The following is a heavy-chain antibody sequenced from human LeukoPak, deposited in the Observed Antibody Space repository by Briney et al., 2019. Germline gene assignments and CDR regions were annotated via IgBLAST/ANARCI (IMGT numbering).Heavy chain of an antibody. D-gene: IGHD6-19*01. CDR1: GGSISSYY. CDR3: ARDLAPSGHSIFDY. Sequence: SETLSLTCTVSGGSISSYYWSWIRQPPGKGLEWIGYIYYSGSTNYNPSLKSRVTISVDTSKNQFSLKLSSVTAADTAVYYCARDLAPSGHSIFDYWGQGTLVTVSS. V-gene: IGHV4-59*01. CDR2: IYYSGST. J-gene: IGHJ4*02.